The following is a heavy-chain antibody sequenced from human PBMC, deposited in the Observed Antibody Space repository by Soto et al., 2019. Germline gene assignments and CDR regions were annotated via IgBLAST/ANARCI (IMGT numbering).Heavy chain of an antibody. J-gene: IGHJ3*02. CDR1: GGSISSYY. V-gene: IGHV4-59*01. CDR3: ARWNIGYCSGGSCPRDAFDI. D-gene: IGHD2-15*01. CDR2: IYYSGST. Sequence: ETLSLTCTVSGGSISSYYWSWIRQPPGKGLEWIGYIYYSGSTNYNPSLKSRVTISVDTSKNQFSLKLSSVTAADTAVYYCARWNIGYCSGGSCPRDAFDIWGQGTMVTVSS.